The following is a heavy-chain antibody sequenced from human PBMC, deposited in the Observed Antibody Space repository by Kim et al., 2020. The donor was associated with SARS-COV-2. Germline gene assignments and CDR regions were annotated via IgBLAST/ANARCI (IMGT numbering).Heavy chain of an antibody. J-gene: IGHJ4*02. CDR2: ISWNSGSI. Sequence: GGSLRLSCAASGFTFDDYAMHWVRQAPGKGLEWVSGISWNSGSIGYADSVKGRFTISRDNAKNSLYLQMNSLRAEDTALYYCAKAYYYGSGSHFDYWGQG. CDR1: GFTFDDYA. D-gene: IGHD3-10*01. CDR3: AKAYYYGSGSHFDY. V-gene: IGHV3-9*01.